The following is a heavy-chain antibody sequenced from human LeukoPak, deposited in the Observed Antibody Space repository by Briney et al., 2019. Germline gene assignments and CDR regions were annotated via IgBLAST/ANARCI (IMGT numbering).Heavy chain of an antibody. CDR1: GFTFDDYA. J-gene: IGHJ6*02. Sequence: GRSLRLSCAASGFTFDDYAMHWVRQAPGKGLEWVSGISWNSGSIGYADSVKGRFTISRDNAKNSLYLQMNSLRAEDTALYYCAKDVVAYYGMDVWGQGTTVTVSS. V-gene: IGHV3-9*01. D-gene: IGHD2-15*01. CDR2: ISWNSGSI. CDR3: AKDVVAYYGMDV.